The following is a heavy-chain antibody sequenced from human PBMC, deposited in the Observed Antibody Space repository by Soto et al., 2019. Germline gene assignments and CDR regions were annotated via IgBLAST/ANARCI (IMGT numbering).Heavy chain of an antibody. V-gene: IGHV4-61*01. Sequence: SETLSVTCSVSGGSVSDKTYYWSWIRHPPGKRLEWIGYVYYSGTTNYNPSLKSRVTISVDLSKNRFSLRLSSVTTADTALYYCARTTAVPNTLRSRYFFDYWGQGTLVTVSS. CDR3: ARTTAVPNTLRSRYFFDY. D-gene: IGHD4-17*01. J-gene: IGHJ4*02. CDR1: GGSVSDKTYY. CDR2: VYYSGTT.